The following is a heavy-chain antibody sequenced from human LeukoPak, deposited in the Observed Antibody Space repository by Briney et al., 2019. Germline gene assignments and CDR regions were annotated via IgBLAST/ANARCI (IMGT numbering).Heavy chain of an antibody. V-gene: IGHV3-30*04. Sequence: GGSLRLSCAASGFTFSSYVMHWVRQAPGKGLEWVAVISYDGSNKYYADSVKGRFTISRDNSKNTLYLQMNSLRAEDTAVYYCARDSGGSFDYWGQGTLVTVSS. D-gene: IGHD3-10*01. CDR3: ARDSGGSFDY. CDR1: GFTFSSYV. J-gene: IGHJ4*02. CDR2: ISYDGSNK.